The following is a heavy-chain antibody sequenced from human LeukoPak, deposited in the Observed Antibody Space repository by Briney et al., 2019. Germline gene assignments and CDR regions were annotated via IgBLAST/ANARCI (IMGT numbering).Heavy chain of an antibody. D-gene: IGHD2-15*01. V-gene: IGHV4-38-2*01. CDR1: GYSISGGYD. Sequence: PSETLSLTCDVSGYSISGGYDWGWIRQPPGKGLEWIGSIYQSGTTYYNLSLKSRVTISVDTSKNQFSLELNSLTAADTAIYFCVRDLAGYCYGGRCGTDYYYYGFDVWGKGTTVTVSS. CDR3: VRDLAGYCYGGRCGTDYYYYGFDV. CDR2: IYQSGTT. J-gene: IGHJ6*04.